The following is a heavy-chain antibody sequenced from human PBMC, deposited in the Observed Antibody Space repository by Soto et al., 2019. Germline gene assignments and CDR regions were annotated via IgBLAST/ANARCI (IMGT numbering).Heavy chain of an antibody. CDR2: ISGSGGST. V-gene: IGHV3-23*01. J-gene: IGHJ4*02. CDR1: GFTFSSYW. Sequence: GGSLRLSCAASGFTFSSYWMSWVRQAPGKGLEWVSAISGSGGSTYYADSVKGRFTISRDNSKNTLYLQMNGLRAEETAVYYCAKDKRVLSPFDYWGQGTLVTVSS. D-gene: IGHD3-3*01. CDR3: AKDKRVLSPFDY.